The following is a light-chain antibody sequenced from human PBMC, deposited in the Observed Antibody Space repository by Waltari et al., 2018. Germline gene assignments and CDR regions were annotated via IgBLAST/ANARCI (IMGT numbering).Light chain of an antibody. V-gene: IGLV4-69*01. CDR1: GAPATYA. J-gene: IGLJ2*01. Sequence: QLVVTQSPSASAALGPSVQLTATLSGAPATYALPRPPPQSARRPRFLMRVDSDGGHTKGDGIPDRFSGSSAGAERYLTISSLQSEDEADYYCQSWDTQTVVFGGGTKLTVL. CDR3: QSWDTQTVV. CDR2: VDSDGGH.